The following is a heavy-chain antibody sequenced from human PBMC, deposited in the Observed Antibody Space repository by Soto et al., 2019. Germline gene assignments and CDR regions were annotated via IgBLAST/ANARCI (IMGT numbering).Heavy chain of an antibody. V-gene: IGHV4-34*01. Sequence: SETLSLTCAVYGGSFSGYYWSWIRQPPGKGLEWIGEINHSGSTNYNPSLKSRVTISVDTSKNQFSLKLSSVTAADTAVYYCARGRVTRNYDILTGYFLGSLDPWGQGTLVTVSS. D-gene: IGHD3-9*01. J-gene: IGHJ5*02. CDR2: INHSGST. CDR3: ARGRVTRNYDILTGYFLGSLDP. CDR1: GGSFSGYY.